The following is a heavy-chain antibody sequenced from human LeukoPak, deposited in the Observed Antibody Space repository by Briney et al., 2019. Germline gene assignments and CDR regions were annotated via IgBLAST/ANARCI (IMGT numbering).Heavy chain of an antibody. CDR2: IHPNSGGT. V-gene: IGHV1-2*04. CDR3: ARDDGSGSYLDY. CDR1: GYTFTGYY. J-gene: IGHJ4*02. Sequence: ASVKVSCKASGYTFTGYYMHWVRQAPGQGLEWMGWIHPNSGGTNYAQKFQAWVTMTRDTSISTAYMELSRLRSDDTAVYYCARDDGSGSYLDYWGQGTLVTVSS. D-gene: IGHD3-10*01.